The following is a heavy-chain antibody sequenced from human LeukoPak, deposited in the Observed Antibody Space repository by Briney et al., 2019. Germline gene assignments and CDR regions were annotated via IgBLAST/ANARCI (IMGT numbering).Heavy chain of an antibody. CDR1: GFTFSSYS. Sequence: GGSLRLSCAASGFTFSSYSMNWVRQAPGRGLVWVSRINEDGTGTSYADSVKGRFTISRDNAKNTLHLQMNSLRVEDTAVYYCSPIFYAPDYWGQGTQVTVSS. J-gene: IGHJ4*01. V-gene: IGHV3-74*01. CDR2: INEDGTGT. D-gene: IGHD5/OR15-5a*01. CDR3: SPIFYAPDY.